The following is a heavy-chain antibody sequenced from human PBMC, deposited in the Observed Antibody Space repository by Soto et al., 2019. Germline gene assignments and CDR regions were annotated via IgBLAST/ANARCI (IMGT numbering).Heavy chain of an antibody. V-gene: IGHV2-5*01. CDR2: IYWNDDK. CDR1: GFSLSTSGVG. J-gene: IGHJ4*02. D-gene: IGHD3-9*01. Sequence: ESGPTLVNPTQTLTLTCTFSGFSLSTSGVGVGWIRQPPGKALEWLALIYWNDDKRYSPSLKSRLTITKDTSKNQVVLTMTNMDPVDTATYYCAHGLRPYYDILTGYSSLTPFDYWGQGTRVTVSS. CDR3: AHGLRPYYDILTGYSSLTPFDY.